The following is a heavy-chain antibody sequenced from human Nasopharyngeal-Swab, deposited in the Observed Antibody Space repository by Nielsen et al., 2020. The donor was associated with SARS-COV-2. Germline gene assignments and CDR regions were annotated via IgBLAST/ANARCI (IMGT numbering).Heavy chain of an antibody. V-gene: IGHV4-59*01. CDR2: NYYSGST. D-gene: IGHD3-22*01. CDR1: GGSISSYY. Sequence: GSLRLSCTVSGGSISSYYWSWIRQPPGKGLEWIGYNYYSGSTNYNPSLKSRVTISVDTSKNQFSLKLSSVTAADTAVYYCARGIVVALDYWGQGTLVTVSS. CDR3: ARGIVVALDY. J-gene: IGHJ4*02.